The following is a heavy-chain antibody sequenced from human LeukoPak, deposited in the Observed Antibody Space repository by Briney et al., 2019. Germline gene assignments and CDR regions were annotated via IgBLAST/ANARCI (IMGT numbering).Heavy chain of an antibody. V-gene: IGHV3-73*01. CDR1: GSTFSGSA. D-gene: IGHD3-10*01. CDR3: TIVGSGDYYGMDV. J-gene: IGHJ6*02. Sequence: PGGSLRLSCAASGSTFSGSAMHWVRQASGKGLEWVGRIRSKANSYATAYAASVKGRFTISRDDSKNTVYLQMNSLKTEDTAVYYCTIVGSGDYYGMDVWGQGTTVTVSS. CDR2: IRSKANSYAT.